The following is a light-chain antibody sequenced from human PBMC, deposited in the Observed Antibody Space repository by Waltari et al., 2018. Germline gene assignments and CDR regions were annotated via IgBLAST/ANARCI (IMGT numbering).Light chain of an antibody. V-gene: IGLV2-11*01. J-gene: IGLJ2*01. CDR3: CSYAGRSSVL. Sequence: QSALTQPRSVSGSPGQSVTISCTGTISDVGGYNSVSWYQQHPGKSPKLMFYDVSMRPSGVPDRFSGSKSGNTASLTISGLQAEDEADYYCCSYAGRSSVLFGGGTKLTVL. CDR1: ISDVGGYNS. CDR2: DVS.